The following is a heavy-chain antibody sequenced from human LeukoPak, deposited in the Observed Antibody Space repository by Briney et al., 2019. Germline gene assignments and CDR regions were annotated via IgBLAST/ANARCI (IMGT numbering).Heavy chain of an antibody. J-gene: IGHJ4*02. D-gene: IGHD2-2*01. CDR3: VRDRTKYCSSTSCPLDY. CDR2: INPNSGGT. Sequence: ASVKVSCKASGYTFTGYYMHWVRQAPGQGLEWMGWINPNSGGTNYAQKFQGRVTMTRDTSISTAYMELRRLRSDDTAVYYCVRDRTKYCSSTSCPLDYWGQGTLVTVSS. CDR1: GYTFTGYY. V-gene: IGHV1-2*02.